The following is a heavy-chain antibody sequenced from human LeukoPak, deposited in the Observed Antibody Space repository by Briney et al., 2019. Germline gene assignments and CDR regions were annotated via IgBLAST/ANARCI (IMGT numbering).Heavy chain of an antibody. CDR1: GYTFTGYY. CDR3: AREAYCGGDCYSSHGAFDI. V-gene: IGHV1-2*02. D-gene: IGHD2-21*02. CDR2: INPNSGGT. J-gene: IGHJ3*02. Sequence: GASVKVSCKASGYTFTGYYMHWVPQAPGQGLECMGWINPNSGGTNYAQKFQGRVTMTRDTSISTAYMALSRLRSDDTAVYYCAREAYCGGDCYSSHGAFDIWGQGTMVTVSS.